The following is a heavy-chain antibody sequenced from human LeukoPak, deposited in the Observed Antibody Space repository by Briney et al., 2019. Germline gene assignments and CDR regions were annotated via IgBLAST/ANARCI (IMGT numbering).Heavy chain of an antibody. J-gene: IGHJ4*02. V-gene: IGHV3-30*04. D-gene: IGHD3-22*01. CDR1: GFTFSSYA. Sequence: PGGSLRLSCAASGFTFSSYAMHWVRQAPGKGLEWVAVISYDGSNKYYADSVKGRFTISRDNSKNTLYLQMNSLRAEDTAVYYCARDHADYYDSSGYPTTSPHFDYWGQGTLVTVSS. CDR2: ISYDGSNK. CDR3: ARDHADYYDSSGYPTTSPHFDY.